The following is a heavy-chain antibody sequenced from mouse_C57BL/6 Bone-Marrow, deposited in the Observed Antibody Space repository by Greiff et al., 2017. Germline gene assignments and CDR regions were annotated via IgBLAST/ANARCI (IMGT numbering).Heavy chain of an antibody. J-gene: IGHJ4*01. V-gene: IGHV1-42*01. CDR1: GYSFTGYY. CDR3: ARSASYAMDD. Sequence: VQLKESGPELVKPGASVKISCKASGYSFTGYYMNWVKQSPEKSLEWIGEINPSTGGTTYNQKFKAKATLTVDKSSSTAYMQLKSLTSEDSAVYYCARSASYAMDDWGQGTSVTVSS. CDR2: INPSTGGT. D-gene: IGHD6-1*01.